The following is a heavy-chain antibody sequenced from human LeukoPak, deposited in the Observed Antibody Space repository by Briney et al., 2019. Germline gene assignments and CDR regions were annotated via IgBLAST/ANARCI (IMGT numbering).Heavy chain of an antibody. Sequence: GESLKISCKGSGYSFTTNRIGWVRQMPGKGLEWMGIIYPGDSDTRYSPSFQGQVTISADKSINTAYLQWSSLKASDSAMYYCARHSLTGDIRMIDYWGQGTLVTVSS. V-gene: IGHV5-51*01. J-gene: IGHJ4*02. CDR2: IYPGDSDT. CDR3: ARHSLTGDIRMIDY. CDR1: GYSFTTNR. D-gene: IGHD7-27*01.